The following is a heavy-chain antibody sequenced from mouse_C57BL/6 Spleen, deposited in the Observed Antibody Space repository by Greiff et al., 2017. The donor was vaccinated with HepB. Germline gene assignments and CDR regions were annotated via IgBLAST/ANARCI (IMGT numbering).Heavy chain of an antibody. CDR2: IDPANGNT. Sequence: VQLQQSVAELVRPGASVKLSCTASGFNIKNTYMHWVKQRPEQGLEWIGRIDPANGNTKYAPKFQGKATITADTSSNTAYLQLSSLTSEDTAIYYGARPYYYGSSLQAMDYWGQGTSVTVSS. D-gene: IGHD1-1*01. V-gene: IGHV14-3*01. CDR3: ARPYYYGSSLQAMDY. CDR1: GFNIKNTY. J-gene: IGHJ4*01.